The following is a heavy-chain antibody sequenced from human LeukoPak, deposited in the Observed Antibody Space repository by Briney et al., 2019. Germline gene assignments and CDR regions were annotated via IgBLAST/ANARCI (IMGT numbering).Heavy chain of an antibody. CDR3: AKISPLDYGGKPWALDI. CDR1: GFSFSSYG. J-gene: IGHJ3*02. CDR2: IWNDGDNR. V-gene: IGHV3-33*06. D-gene: IGHD4-23*01. Sequence: GGSLRLSCAASGFSFSSYGMHWVRQAPGQGLEWVAVIWNDGDNRYYVDSVKGRFTISRDNSKNTLYLQMNSLRAEDTAAYYCAKISPLDYGGKPWALDIWGQGTMVTVSS.